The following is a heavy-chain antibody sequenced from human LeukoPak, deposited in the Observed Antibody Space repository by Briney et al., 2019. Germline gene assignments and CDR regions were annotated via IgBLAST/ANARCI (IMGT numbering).Heavy chain of an antibody. V-gene: IGHV3-23*01. J-gene: IGHJ4*02. CDR2: ISGSGSST. CDR3: AKDGKYCSGGSCYLI. CDR1: GFTFSSYA. Sequence: GGSLRPSCAASGFTFSSYAMNWVRQAPGKGLEWVSHISGSGSSTYFADSVKGRFTISRDNSKNTLYLQMNSLRAEDTAVYYCAKDGKYCSGGSCYLIWGQGTLVTVSS. D-gene: IGHD2-15*01.